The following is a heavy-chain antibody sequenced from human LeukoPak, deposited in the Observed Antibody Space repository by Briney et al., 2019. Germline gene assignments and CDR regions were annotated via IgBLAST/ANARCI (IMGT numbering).Heavy chain of an antibody. Sequence: GGTLRLSCAASGFTFSSYGMSWVRQAPGKGLEWVSAISGSGGSTYYADSVKGRFTISRDSAKNSLYLQMNSLRAEDTALYYCAKDYYYDSSGYYYGPSFDYWGQGTLVTVSS. CDR2: ISGSGGST. CDR3: AKDYYYDSSGYYYGPSFDY. CDR1: GFTFSSYG. D-gene: IGHD3-22*01. V-gene: IGHV3-23*01. J-gene: IGHJ4*02.